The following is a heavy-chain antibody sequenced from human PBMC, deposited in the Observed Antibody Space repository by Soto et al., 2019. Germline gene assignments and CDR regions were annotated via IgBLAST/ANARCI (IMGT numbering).Heavy chain of an antibody. CDR2: IYSGGST. D-gene: IGHD6-13*01. CDR3: ARQRRSQQLGLYFDY. J-gene: IGHJ4*02. Sequence: PGGSLRLSCAASGFTVSSNYMSWVRQAPGKGLEWVSVIYSGGSTYYADSVKGRFTISRDNSKNTLYLQMNSLRAEDTAVYYCARQRRSQQLGLYFDYWGQGTLVTVSS. V-gene: IGHV3-53*01. CDR1: GFTVSSNY.